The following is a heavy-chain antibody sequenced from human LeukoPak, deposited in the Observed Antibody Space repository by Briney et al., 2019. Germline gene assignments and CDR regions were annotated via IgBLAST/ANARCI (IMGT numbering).Heavy chain of an antibody. Sequence: GGSLRLSCAGSGFTFSTYAMNWVRQAPGKGLEWVSSIGSSSSYIYYADSVKGRFTISRYNAKNSLYLQMNSRRAEDTAVYYCARDSYSGFDPWGQGTLVTVSS. V-gene: IGHV3-21*01. D-gene: IGHD1-26*01. J-gene: IGHJ5*02. CDR3: ARDSYSGFDP. CDR1: GFTFSTYA. CDR2: IGSSSSYI.